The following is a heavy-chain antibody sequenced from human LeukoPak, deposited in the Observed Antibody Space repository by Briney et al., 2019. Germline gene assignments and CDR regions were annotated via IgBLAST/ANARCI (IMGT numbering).Heavy chain of an antibody. J-gene: IGHJ6*02. CDR3: ARVKWDLPYYYNYYGLDV. CDR1: GYTFTTYG. V-gene: IGHV1-18*01. Sequence: ASVKVSCKASGYTFTTYGISWVRQAPGQGLEWMGWISTYNGNTNYPQKLQGRVTMTTDTSTSTGYMELRSLRSDDTAVYYCARVKWDLPYYYNYYGLDVWGQGTTVTVSS. D-gene: IGHD1-26*01. CDR2: ISTYNGNT.